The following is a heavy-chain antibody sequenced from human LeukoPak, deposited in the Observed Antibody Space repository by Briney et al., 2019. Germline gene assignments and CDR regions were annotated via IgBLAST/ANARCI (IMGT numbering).Heavy chain of an antibody. CDR2: IYYSGST. CDR3: ARGMTCSSTSCYAVVWFDP. D-gene: IGHD2-2*01. Sequence: PSETLSLTCTVSGGSISSNSYYWDWIRQPPGKGLEWIGNIYYSGSTYYNPSLKSRVTISVDTSKNQFSLKLSSVTAADTAVYYCARGMTCSSTSCYAVVWFDPWGQGTLVTVSS. V-gene: IGHV4-39*07. CDR1: GGSISSNSYY. J-gene: IGHJ5*02.